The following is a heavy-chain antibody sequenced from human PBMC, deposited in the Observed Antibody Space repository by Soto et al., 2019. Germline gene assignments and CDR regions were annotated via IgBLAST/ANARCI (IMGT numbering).Heavy chain of an antibody. CDR3: ATSRAYDIYDY. V-gene: IGHV4-59*01. D-gene: IGHD2-21*01. CDR2: IYYSGST. CDR1: GGSISSYY. J-gene: IGHJ4*02. Sequence: SETLSLTCTVSGGSISSYYWSWIRQPPGKGLEWIGYIYYSGSTNYNPSLKSRVTISVDTSKNQFSLKLSSVTAADTAVYYCATSRAYDIYDYWGQGTLFTVS.